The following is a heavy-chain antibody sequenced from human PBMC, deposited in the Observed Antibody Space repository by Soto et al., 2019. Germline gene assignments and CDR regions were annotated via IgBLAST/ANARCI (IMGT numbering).Heavy chain of an antibody. J-gene: IGHJ5*02. D-gene: IGHD6-6*01. V-gene: IGHV4-59*01. CDR1: GDSISSYY. CDR3: ARGGLAARKGRWFDP. CDR2: IHSSGST. Sequence: PSETLSLTCTVSGDSISSYYWGWIRQPPGKGLEGIGCIHSSGSTNYNPSLKSRVTISVDTPKNQFSLKVNSMTAADTAVYYCARGGLAARKGRWFDPWGQGTLVTVSS.